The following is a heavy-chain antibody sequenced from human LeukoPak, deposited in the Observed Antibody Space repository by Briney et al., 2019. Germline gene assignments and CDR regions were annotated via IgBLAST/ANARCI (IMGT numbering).Heavy chain of an antibody. V-gene: IGHV3-53*01. J-gene: IGHJ4*02. Sequence: GGSLRLSCAASGFIVSSNYMNWVRQAPGKGLEWVSDIYSGGSTHYADSVKGRFTISRDNSKNSLYLQMNSLRAEDTAVYYCVGRKTNNDYWGQGTLVTVSS. D-gene: IGHD1/OR15-1a*01. CDR1: GFIVSSNY. CDR3: VGRKTNNDY. CDR2: IYSGGST.